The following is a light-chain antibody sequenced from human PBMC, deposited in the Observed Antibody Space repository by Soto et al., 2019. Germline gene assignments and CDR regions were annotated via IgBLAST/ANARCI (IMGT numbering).Light chain of an antibody. CDR2: LNSDGSH. Sequence: QPVLTQSPSASASLGASVKLTCTLSSGHSSYAIAWHQQQPEKGPRYLMKLNSDGSHSKGDGIPDRFSGSSSGAERYLTISSFLSEDEAYYYCQTWGTGVVFGGGTKLTVL. V-gene: IGLV4-69*01. CDR1: SGHSSYA. J-gene: IGLJ2*01. CDR3: QTWGTGVV.